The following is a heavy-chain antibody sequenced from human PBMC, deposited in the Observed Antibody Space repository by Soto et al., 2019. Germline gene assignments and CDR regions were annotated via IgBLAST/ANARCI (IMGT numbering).Heavy chain of an antibody. D-gene: IGHD6-6*01. CDR3: ARYSSSSRVCEY. J-gene: IGHJ4*02. V-gene: IGHV6-1*01. CDR2: TYYRSKWYN. CDR1: GDSVSSNSAA. Sequence: PSQTLSLTCVISGDSVSSNSAAWSWIRQSPSRGLEWLGRTYYRSKWYNDYAVSVKSRITINPDTSKNQFSLQLTSVAPEDTAVYYCARYSSSSRVCEYWGQGTLVTVSS.